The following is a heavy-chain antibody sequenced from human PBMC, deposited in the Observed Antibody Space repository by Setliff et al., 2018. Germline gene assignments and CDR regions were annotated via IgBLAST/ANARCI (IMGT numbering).Heavy chain of an antibody. J-gene: IGHJ6*03. V-gene: IGHV1-8*02. CDR1: GYTFTSYD. D-gene: IGHD3-16*01. CDR3: ARMITPHRWSYYYYYMDV. Sequence: ASVKVSCKASGYTFTSYDINWVRQATGQGLEWMGWMNPNSGNTGYAQKFQGRVTMTRNTSISTAYMELSSLRSEDTAVYYCARMITPHRWSYYYYYMDVWGKGTTVTVSS. CDR2: MNPNSGNT.